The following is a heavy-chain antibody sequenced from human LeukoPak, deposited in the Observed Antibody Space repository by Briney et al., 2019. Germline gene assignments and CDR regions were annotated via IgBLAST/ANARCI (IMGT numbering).Heavy chain of an antibody. V-gene: IGHV4-59*01. CDR3: ARHSDYGGAIDY. Sequence: PSETLSLTCTVSVGSISSYYGSWIRQPPGKGVEWIGYIYYSGSTNYNPSLKSRVTISVDTSKNQFSLKLSSVTAADTAVYYCARHSDYGGAIDYWGQGTLVTVSS. J-gene: IGHJ4*02. CDR2: IYYSGST. CDR1: VGSISSYY. D-gene: IGHD4-23*01.